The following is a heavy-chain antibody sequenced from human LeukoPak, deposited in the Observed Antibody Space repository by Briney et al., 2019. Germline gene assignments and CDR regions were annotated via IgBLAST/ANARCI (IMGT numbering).Heavy chain of an antibody. CDR2: IIPILGIA. CDR1: GGTFSSYA. D-gene: IGHD2-2*01. V-gene: IGHV1-69*04. CDR3: ATRPPYCSSTSCYQYDY. Sequence: WASVKVSCKASGGTFSSYAISWVRQAPGQGLEWMGRIIPILGIANYAQKFQGRVTITADKSTSTAYMELSSLRSEDTAVYYCATRPPYCSSTSCYQYDYWGQGTLVTVSS. J-gene: IGHJ4*02.